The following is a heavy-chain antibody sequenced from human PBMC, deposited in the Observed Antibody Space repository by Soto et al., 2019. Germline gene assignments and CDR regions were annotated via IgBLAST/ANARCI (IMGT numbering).Heavy chain of an antibody. J-gene: IGHJ5*02. D-gene: IGHD2-2*01. CDR3: ARDPWGYCSSTSCPRANWFDP. V-gene: IGHV1-3*01. CDR2: INAGNGNT. CDR1: GYTFTSYA. Sequence: QVQLVQSGAEVKKPGASVKVSCKASGYTFTSYAMHWVRQAPGQRLEWMGWINAGNGNTKYSQKFQGRVTITRDTSASTAYMELSSLRSEDTAVYYCARDPWGYCSSTSCPRANWFDPWGQGTLVTVSS.